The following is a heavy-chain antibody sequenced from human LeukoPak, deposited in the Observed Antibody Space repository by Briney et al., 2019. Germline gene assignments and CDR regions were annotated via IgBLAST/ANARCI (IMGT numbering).Heavy chain of an antibody. D-gene: IGHD3-22*01. Sequence: ASVKVSCKASGYTFTGYYMHWVQQAPGQGLEWMGWINPNSGGTNYAQKFQGRVTMTRDTSISTAYMELSRLRSDDTAVYYCARLYYYDSSGYGMDVWGQGTTVTVSS. CDR2: INPNSGGT. V-gene: IGHV1-2*02. J-gene: IGHJ6*02. CDR1: GYTFTGYY. CDR3: ARLYYYDSSGYGMDV.